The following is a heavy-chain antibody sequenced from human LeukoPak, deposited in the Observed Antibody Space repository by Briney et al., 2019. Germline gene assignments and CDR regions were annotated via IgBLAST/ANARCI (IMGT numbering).Heavy chain of an antibody. J-gene: IGHJ3*02. Sequence: PGGSLRLSCAASGFTFSSYAMHWVRQAPGKGLEWVAVISYDGSNKYYADSVKGRFTISRDNSKNTLYLQMNSLRAEDTAVYYCARDRRPGYSYELRAVDIWGQGTMVTVSS. V-gene: IGHV3-30-3*01. CDR3: ARDRRPGYSYELRAVDI. D-gene: IGHD5-18*01. CDR2: ISYDGSNK. CDR1: GFTFSSYA.